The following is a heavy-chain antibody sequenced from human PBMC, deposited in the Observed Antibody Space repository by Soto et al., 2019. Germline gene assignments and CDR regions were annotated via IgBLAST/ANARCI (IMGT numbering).Heavy chain of an antibody. CDR3: ARDISYNWNYGDAFDI. D-gene: IGHD1-7*01. CDR2: IYYSGST. J-gene: IGHJ3*02. CDR1: GGSISSGGYY. V-gene: IGHV4-31*03. Sequence: SETLSLTCTVSGGSISSGGYYWSWIRQHPGKGLEWIGYIYYSGSTYYNPSLKSRVTISVDTSKNQFSLKLSSVTAADTAVYYCARDISYNWNYGDAFDIWGQGTMVTGS.